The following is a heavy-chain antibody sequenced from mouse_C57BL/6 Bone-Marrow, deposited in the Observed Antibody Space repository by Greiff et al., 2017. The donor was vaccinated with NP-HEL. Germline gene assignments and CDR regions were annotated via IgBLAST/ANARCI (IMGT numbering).Heavy chain of an antibody. CDR2: IDPSDSYT. V-gene: IGHV1-50*01. CDR3: ARSSGYWGDY. J-gene: IGHJ2*01. CDR1: GYTFTSYW. D-gene: IGHD3-2*02. Sequence: QVQLQQPGAELVKPGASVKLSCKASGYTFTSYWMQWVKQRPGQGLEWIGEIDPSDSYTNYNQKFKGKATLTVDTSSSTAYMQLSSLTSEDSAVDYCARSSGYWGDYWGQGTTLTVSS.